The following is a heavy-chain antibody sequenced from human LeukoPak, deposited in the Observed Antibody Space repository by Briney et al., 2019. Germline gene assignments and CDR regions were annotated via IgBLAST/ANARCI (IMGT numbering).Heavy chain of an antibody. CDR1: GGSISSSSYY. J-gene: IGHJ4*02. D-gene: IGHD6-19*01. CDR3: ARGVRIAVAGYIDY. V-gene: IGHV3-23*01. CDR2: VSPNGETA. Sequence: ETLSLTCTVSGGSISSSSYYWGWVRQPPGKGLEWVSGVSPNGETAYYADSVKGRFTISRDNSKNTVYLQVRSLRAEDTAVYYCARGVRIAVAGYIDYWGQGTLVTVSS.